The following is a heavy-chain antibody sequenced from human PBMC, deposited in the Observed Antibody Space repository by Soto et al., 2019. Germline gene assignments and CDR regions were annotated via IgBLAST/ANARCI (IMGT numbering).Heavy chain of an antibody. CDR3: AKDLKVSGGFHGSLNYYYGMDV. CDR2: MSHDGNVK. V-gene: IGHV3-30*18. J-gene: IGHJ6*02. CDR1: GFSFSNHG. D-gene: IGHD3-10*01. Sequence: HPGGSLRLSCAASGFSFSNHGMQWVRQAPGKGLEWVAVMSHDGNVKYYTDSVKGRFTISRDNSQSTLFLQMDSLRPEDAAVYYCAKDLKVSGGFHGSLNYYYGMDVWGQGTTVTVSS.